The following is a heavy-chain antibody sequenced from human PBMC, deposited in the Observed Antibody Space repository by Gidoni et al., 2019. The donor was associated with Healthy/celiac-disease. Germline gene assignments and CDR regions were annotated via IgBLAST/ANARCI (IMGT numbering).Heavy chain of an antibody. V-gene: IGHV3-23*01. CDR1: GFTFSSYA. CDR3: AKCARALGYCSSTL. J-gene: IGHJ4*02. Sequence: EVQLLESGGGLVQPGGSLRLSCAASGFTFSSYAVSWVRQAPGKGLGWVSAISGSGGSTYYADSVKGRFTISRDNSKNTLYLQMNSLRAEDTAVYYCAKCARALGYCSSTLWGQGTLVTVSS. D-gene: IGHD2-2*01. CDR2: ISGSGGST.